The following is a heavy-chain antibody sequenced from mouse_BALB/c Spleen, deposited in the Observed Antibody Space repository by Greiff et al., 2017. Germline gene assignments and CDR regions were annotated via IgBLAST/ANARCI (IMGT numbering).Heavy chain of an antibody. CDR2: ISYSGST. CDR3: AYYYGYEGFAY. D-gene: IGHD1-2*01. CDR1: GYSITSDYA. Sequence: EVQLQESGPGLVKPSQSLSLTCTVTGYSITSDYAWNWIRQFPGNKLEWMGYISYSGSTSYNPSLKSRISITRDTSKNQFFLQLNSVTTEDTATYYCAYYYGYEGFAYWGQGTLVTVSA. V-gene: IGHV3-2*02. J-gene: IGHJ3*01.